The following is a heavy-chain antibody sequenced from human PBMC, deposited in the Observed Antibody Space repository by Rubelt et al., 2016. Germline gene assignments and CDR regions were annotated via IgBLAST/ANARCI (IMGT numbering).Heavy chain of an antibody. CDR2: IYYSGST. CDR3: AREPGYCSGGSCYGGWFDP. D-gene: IGHD2-15*01. CDR1: GGSISSYY. V-gene: IGHV4-59*01. Sequence: QVQLQESGPGLVKPSETLSLTCTVSGGSISSYYWSWIRQPPGKGLEWIGYIYYSGSTNYNPPLKSRVTISLDTSKTQFSLRLSSGMAAETAVYYCAREPGYCSGGSCYGGWFDPWGQGTLVTVSS. J-gene: IGHJ5*02.